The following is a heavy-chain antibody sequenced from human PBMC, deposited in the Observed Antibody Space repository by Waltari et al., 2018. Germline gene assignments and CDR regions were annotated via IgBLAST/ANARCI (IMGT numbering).Heavy chain of an antibody. D-gene: IGHD2-2*01. CDR1: GGSIRSYY. Sequence: QVQLQEPGPGLVKPWETLSLTCTVSGGSIRSYYWSWIRQPPGKGLGWIGYIYYSGSTNYTPSLKSRVTRTVDTSKNQFSLKLGSVTAADTAVYYCAREYRSAAMPRGFDYWGQGTLVTVSS. V-gene: IGHV4-59*01. J-gene: IGHJ4*02. CDR3: AREYRSAAMPRGFDY. CDR2: IYYSGST.